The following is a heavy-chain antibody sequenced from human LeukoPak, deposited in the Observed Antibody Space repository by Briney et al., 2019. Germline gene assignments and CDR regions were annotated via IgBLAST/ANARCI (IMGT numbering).Heavy chain of an antibody. Sequence: ASVKVSCKASGYTFTSYDINWVRQATGQGLEWMGWMNPNSGNTGYAQKFQGRVTITRNTSISTAYMELSSLRSEDTAVYYCARRPVEYNAFDIWGQGTMVTVSS. CDR1: GYTFTSYD. CDR3: ARRPVEYNAFDI. D-gene: IGHD5-24*01. J-gene: IGHJ3*02. CDR2: MNPNSGNT. V-gene: IGHV1-8*03.